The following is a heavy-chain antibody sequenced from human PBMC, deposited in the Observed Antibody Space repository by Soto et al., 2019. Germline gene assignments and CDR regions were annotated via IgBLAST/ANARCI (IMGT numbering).Heavy chain of an antibody. CDR2: IWYDGSNK. V-gene: IGHV3-33*01. J-gene: IGHJ3*02. D-gene: IGHD1-7*01. CDR1: GCTFSSYG. CDR3: ARDRDNWNYDAFDI. Sequence: GGSLRLSCAASGCTFSSYGMHWVRQAPGKGLEWVAVIWYDGSNKYYADSVKGRFTISRDNSKNTLYLQMNSLRAEDTAVYYCARDRDNWNYDAFDIWGQGTMVTVSS.